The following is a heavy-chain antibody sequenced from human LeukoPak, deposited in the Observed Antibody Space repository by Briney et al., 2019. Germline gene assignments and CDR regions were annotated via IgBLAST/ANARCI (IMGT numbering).Heavy chain of an antibody. Sequence: GWSLRLSCAASGVIFSNYAMSWVRQAPGKGLEWVSAIGGRDGYTYYADSVKGRFAVSRDDPKNTLYLQMNTLRVEDTAVYYCAKWGDYDILTGYYDSDYWGHGTLVTVSS. V-gene: IGHV3-23*01. CDR3: AKWGDYDILTGYYDSDY. CDR2: IGGRDGYT. CDR1: GVIFSNYA. J-gene: IGHJ4*01. D-gene: IGHD3-9*01.